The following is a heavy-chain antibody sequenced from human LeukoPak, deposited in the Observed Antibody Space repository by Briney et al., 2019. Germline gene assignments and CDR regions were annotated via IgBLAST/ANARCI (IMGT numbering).Heavy chain of an antibody. Sequence: PSETLSLTCTVSGGSISSYYWSWIRQPPGKGLEWIGYIYYSGSTNYNPSLKSRVTMSVDTSKNQFSLKLSSVTAADTAVYYCARDLYSGYDYGPFDYWGQGTLVTVSS. V-gene: IGHV4-59*01. D-gene: IGHD5-12*01. CDR2: IYYSGST. J-gene: IGHJ4*02. CDR1: GGSISSYY. CDR3: ARDLYSGYDYGPFDY.